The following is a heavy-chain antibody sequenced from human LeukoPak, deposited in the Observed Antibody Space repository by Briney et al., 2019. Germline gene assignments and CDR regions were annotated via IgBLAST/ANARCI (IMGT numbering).Heavy chain of an antibody. D-gene: IGHD3-9*01. CDR3: ASIDSNDAFDV. V-gene: IGHV3-21*01. CDR2: ISSSSSYI. CDR1: GFTFSFYS. Sequence: PGGSLRLSCAAPGFTFSFYSMEWVRQAPGKGLEWVSSISSSSSYIHYADSVKGRFTISRDNAKNSLYLQMNSLRAEDTAVYYCASIDSNDAFDVWGQGTMVTFSS. J-gene: IGHJ3*01.